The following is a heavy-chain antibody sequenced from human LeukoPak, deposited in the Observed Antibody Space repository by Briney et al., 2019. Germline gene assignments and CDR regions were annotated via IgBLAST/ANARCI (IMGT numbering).Heavy chain of an antibody. CDR3: ARQLRGIAVAGTVRYGVGY. J-gene: IGHJ4*02. Sequence: ASVKVSCKASGYTFTGYYMHWVRQAPGQGLEWMGWINPHSGGANYAQKYQGRVTMTRDTSISTAYMELSRLRSDDTAVYYCARQLRGIAVAGTVRYGVGYWGQGTLVTVSS. D-gene: IGHD6-19*01. V-gene: IGHV1-2*02. CDR2: INPHSGGA. CDR1: GYTFTGYY.